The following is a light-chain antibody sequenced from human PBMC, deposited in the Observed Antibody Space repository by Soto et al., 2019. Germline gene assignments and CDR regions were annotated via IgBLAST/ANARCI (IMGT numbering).Light chain of an antibody. Sequence: QLVLTQSPSASASLGASVKLTCTLSSGHSSYAIAWHQQQPEKGPRYLMKVDSDGSHIKGDGIPDRFSGSSSGAERYLTISSLQSEDEADYYCQTWGTDIVVIGGGTKLTVL. CDR3: QTWGTDIVV. CDR2: VDSDGSH. J-gene: IGLJ2*01. V-gene: IGLV4-69*01. CDR1: SGHSSYA.